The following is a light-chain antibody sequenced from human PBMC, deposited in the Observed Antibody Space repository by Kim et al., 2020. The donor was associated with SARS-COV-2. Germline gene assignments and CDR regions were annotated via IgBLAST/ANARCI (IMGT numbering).Light chain of an antibody. CDR3: QQYNTHST. J-gene: IGKJ2*01. CDR2: KAS. Sequence: LSAPVGGRVTITCRASQSISRWLAWYQQQPGKAPKLLIDKASSLQSGVPSRFSGSGSGTEFTLTISSLQPDDFATYYCQQYNTHSTFGQGTKLEIK. CDR1: QSISRW. V-gene: IGKV1-5*03.